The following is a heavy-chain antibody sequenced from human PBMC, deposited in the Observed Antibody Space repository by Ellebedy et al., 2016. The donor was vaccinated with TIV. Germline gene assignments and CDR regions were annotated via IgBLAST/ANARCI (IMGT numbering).Heavy chain of an antibody. CDR1: GFTFSSYW. V-gene: IGHV3-74*01. CDR3: ARDIRSTLFLDY. D-gene: IGHD2-21*01. CDR2: INSEESST. J-gene: IGHJ4*02. Sequence: GESLKISCSASGFTFSSYWMHWVRQAPGKGLVWVSRINSEESSTSYADCVKGRFTISRDNSKNTLYLQMNSLRAADTAVYYCARDIRSTLFLDYWGQGTLVTVSS.